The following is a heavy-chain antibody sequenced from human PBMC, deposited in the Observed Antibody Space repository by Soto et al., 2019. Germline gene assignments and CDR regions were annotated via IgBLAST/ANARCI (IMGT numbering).Heavy chain of an antibody. D-gene: IGHD5-12*01. CDR2: IKDGGRT. CDR1: GGSLSGYY. J-gene: IGHJ4*02. V-gene: IGHV4-34*01. Sequence: QVQLQQWGAGLLKPSETLSLNCAVNGGSLSGYYWSWIRQPPGKGLDWIGEIKDGGRTNYSPSLKSRATISSDTSNNPFALRLYSVSAADTGVYYCARGQEGVVATHWDQGTLVTVSS. CDR3: ARGQEGVVATH.